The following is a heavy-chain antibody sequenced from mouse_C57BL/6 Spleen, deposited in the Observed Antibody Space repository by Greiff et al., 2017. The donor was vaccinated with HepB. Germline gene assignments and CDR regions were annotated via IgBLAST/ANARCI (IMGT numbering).Heavy chain of an antibody. V-gene: IGHV5-9-1*02. Sequence: EVMLVESGEGLVKPGGSLKLSCAASGFTFSSYAMSWVRQTPEKRLEWVAYISSGGDYIYYADTVKGRFTISRDNARNTLYLQMSSLKSEDTAMYYCTRDGATVVVPYAMDYWGQGTSVTVSS. CDR3: TRDGATVVVPYAMDY. J-gene: IGHJ4*01. D-gene: IGHD1-1*01. CDR2: ISSGGDYI. CDR1: GFTFSSYA.